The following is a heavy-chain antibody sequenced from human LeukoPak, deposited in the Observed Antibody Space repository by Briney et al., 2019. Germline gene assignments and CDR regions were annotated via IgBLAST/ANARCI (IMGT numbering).Heavy chain of an antibody. V-gene: IGHV1-8*01. CDR2: MNPNSGNT. CDR1: GYTFTSYD. CDR3: ARGARVGKVLNY. Sequence: ASVTVSCKASGYTFTSYDINWVRQATGQGLEWMGWMNPNSGNTGYAQKFQGRVTMTRNTSISTAYMELSSLRSEDTAVYYCARGARVGKVLNYWGQGTLVTVSS. D-gene: IGHD2-8*02. J-gene: IGHJ4*02.